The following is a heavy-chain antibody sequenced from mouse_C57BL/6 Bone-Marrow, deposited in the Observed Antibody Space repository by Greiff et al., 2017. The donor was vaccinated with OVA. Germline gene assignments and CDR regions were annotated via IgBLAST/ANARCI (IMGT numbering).Heavy chain of an antibody. CDR1: GFTFSSYA. J-gene: IGHJ3*01. D-gene: IGHD2-4*01. CDR2: ISDGGSYT. V-gene: IGHV5-4*01. Sequence: EVHLVESGGGLVKPGGSLKPSCAASGFTFSSYAMSWVRQTPEKRLEWVATISDGGSYTYYPDNVKGRFTISRDNAKNNLYLQMSHLKSEDTAMYYCAREGYYDYDVWFAYWGQGTLVTVSA. CDR3: AREGYYDYDVWFAY.